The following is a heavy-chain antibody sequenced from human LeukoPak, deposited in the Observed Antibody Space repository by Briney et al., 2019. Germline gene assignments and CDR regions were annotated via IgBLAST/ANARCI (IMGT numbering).Heavy chain of an antibody. Sequence: PGGSLRLSCAASGFTFSSYAMSWVRQAPGKGLEWVSAISASGGSTYYADSVKGRFTISRDNSKNSLYLQMNSLRTEDTALYYCAKDSGYYGSGGGSDYWGQGTLVTVSS. J-gene: IGHJ4*02. D-gene: IGHD3-10*01. CDR3: AKDSGYYGSGGGSDY. CDR2: ISASGGST. V-gene: IGHV3-23*01. CDR1: GFTFSSYA.